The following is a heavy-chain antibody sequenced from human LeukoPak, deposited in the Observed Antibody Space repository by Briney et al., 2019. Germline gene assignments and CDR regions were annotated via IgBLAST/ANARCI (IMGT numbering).Heavy chain of an antibody. Sequence: PGGSLRLSCEGSAFIFSGHWMNWVRQTPGKGLEWVASIKEDGSERQYVDSVKGRFSISRDNTKGSLFLQLNSLRAEDTAVYYCARAVRGYSYGYDWGQGTLVTVSS. CDR3: ARAVRGYSYGYD. V-gene: IGHV3-7*03. CDR1: AFIFSGHW. J-gene: IGHJ4*02. CDR2: IKEDGSER. D-gene: IGHD5-18*01.